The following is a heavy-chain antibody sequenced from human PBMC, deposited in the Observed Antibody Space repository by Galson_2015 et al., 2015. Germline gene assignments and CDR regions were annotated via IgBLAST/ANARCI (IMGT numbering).Heavy chain of an antibody. J-gene: IGHJ4*02. CDR1: GFSFNGNG. D-gene: IGHD6-19*01. CDR2: IQNDGST. V-gene: IGHV3-30*02. Sequence: SLRLSCAASGFSFNGNGMHWVRQAPGKGLEWVAFIQNDGSTYYSDSVKGRFTISRDNSKNTVHLQMNNLGAEDTAMYYCAREASGRWLGGLEYRGQGTLVTVSS. CDR3: AREASGRWLGGLEY.